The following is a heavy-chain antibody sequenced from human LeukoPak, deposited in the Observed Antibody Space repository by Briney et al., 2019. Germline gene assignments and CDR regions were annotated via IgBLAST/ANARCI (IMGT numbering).Heavy chain of an antibody. J-gene: IGHJ4*02. CDR3: ARGTFTIFGVVDY. Sequence: GGSLRLSCASSVFTFSSYWMHWVRQAPGKGLVWVSRINTDGSSTNYADSVKGRFTISRDNAKNTLYLQMNSLRAEDTAVYYCARGTFTIFGVVDYWGQGTLVTVSS. D-gene: IGHD3-3*01. CDR2: INTDGSST. CDR1: VFTFSSYW. V-gene: IGHV3-74*01.